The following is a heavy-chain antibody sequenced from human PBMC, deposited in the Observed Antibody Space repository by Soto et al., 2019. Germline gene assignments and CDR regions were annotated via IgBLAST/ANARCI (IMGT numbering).Heavy chain of an antibody. CDR1: GFTFISYS. Sequence: QVQLVESGGGVVQPGRSLRLSCAASGFTFISYSMHWVRQAPGKGLEWVAVISYDGHNEYYVDSVKGRFTISRDNSKNTVSLQMTSLRAEDTAVYFCAKDRTGVAARRRSYQYYGMDVWGQGTTGTVSS. CDR2: ISYDGHNE. D-gene: IGHD6-6*01. CDR3: AKDRTGVAARRRSYQYYGMDV. V-gene: IGHV3-30*18. J-gene: IGHJ6*02.